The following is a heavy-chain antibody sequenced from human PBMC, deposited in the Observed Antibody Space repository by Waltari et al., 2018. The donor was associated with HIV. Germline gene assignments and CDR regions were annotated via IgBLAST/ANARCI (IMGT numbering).Heavy chain of an antibody. J-gene: IGHJ3*01. D-gene: IGHD6-13*01. CDR3: ARVPFASSWSADSFDV. Sequence: VQLEESGGGVVQPGRSRRLSFAASGFRASDYGMHRVRQAPGKGLQWVAVIWYDGSKKEYSDSVKGRFTISKDNSKNTLFLQMNSLRVDDTAVYFCARVPFASSWSADSFDVWGPGTRITVSS. CDR1: GFRASDYG. V-gene: IGHV3-33*01. CDR2: IWYDGSKK.